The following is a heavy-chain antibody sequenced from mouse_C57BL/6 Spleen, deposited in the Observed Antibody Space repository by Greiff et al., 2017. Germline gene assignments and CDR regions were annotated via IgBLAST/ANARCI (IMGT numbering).Heavy chain of an antibody. Sequence: QVQLQQSGAELVKPGASVKMSCKASGYTFTSYWITWVKQRPGKGLEWIGDIYPGSGSTNYNEKLKGKATLTVDTSSSTAYMQLSSLTSEDSAVYYCASYYGSSYVYFDYWGQGTTLTVSS. CDR2: IYPGSGST. CDR1: GYTFTSYW. V-gene: IGHV1-55*01. D-gene: IGHD1-1*01. J-gene: IGHJ2*01. CDR3: ASYYGSSYVYFDY.